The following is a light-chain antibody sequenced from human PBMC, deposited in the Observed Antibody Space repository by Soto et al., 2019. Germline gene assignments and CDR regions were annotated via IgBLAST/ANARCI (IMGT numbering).Light chain of an antibody. Sequence: EIVMTQSPVTVSVSPGERATLSCRASQSVTNSYLAWYQQKPGQAPRLLIYGASTRATGIPARFSGSGSGTEFTLTISSLQSEDFAVYYCQQYNNWPPITFGQGTRLEIK. CDR2: GAS. J-gene: IGKJ5*01. CDR3: QQYNNWPPIT. CDR1: QSVTNSY. V-gene: IGKV3-15*01.